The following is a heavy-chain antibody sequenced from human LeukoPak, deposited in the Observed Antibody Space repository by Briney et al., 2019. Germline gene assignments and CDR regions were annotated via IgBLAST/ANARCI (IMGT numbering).Heavy chain of an antibody. CDR2: IWFDGRNK. J-gene: IGHJ4*02. CDR1: GFTFSNYG. V-gene: IGHV3-33*01. Sequence: PGGSLRLSCAASGFTFSNYGMHCVRQAPGKGLEWVALIWFDGRNKFHADSVKGRFTISRDNSKNTLFLQMNSLRAEDTAVYYCAREWGPIAVSGGPGYWGQGALVTVSS. D-gene: IGHD6-19*01. CDR3: AREWGPIAVSGGPGY.